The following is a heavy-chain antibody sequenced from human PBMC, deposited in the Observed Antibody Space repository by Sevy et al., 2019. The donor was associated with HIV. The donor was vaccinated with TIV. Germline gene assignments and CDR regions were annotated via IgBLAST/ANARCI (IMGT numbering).Heavy chain of an antibody. D-gene: IGHD3-22*01. Sequence: GGSLRLSCAASGFTFTEFVMSWVRQAPGKGLEWVSTINSGGGSTYYADSVKGRFTISRDNSQNTLDLQMNILRAEDTAVYYCAKDVVGGYYDSSGYSDHWGQGTLVTVSS. CDR1: GFTFTEFV. J-gene: IGHJ4*02. CDR3: AKDVVGGYYDSSGYSDH. V-gene: IGHV3-23*01. CDR2: INSGGGST.